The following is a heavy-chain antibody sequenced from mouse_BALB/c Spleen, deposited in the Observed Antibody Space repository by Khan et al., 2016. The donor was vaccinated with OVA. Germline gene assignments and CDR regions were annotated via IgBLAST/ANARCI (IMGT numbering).Heavy chain of an antibody. V-gene: IGHV9-3-1*01. Sequence: QIQLVQSGPELKKPGETVKISCKASGYTFTNYGMNWVKQAPGKGLKWMGWINTYTGEPAYADDFKGRFAFSLETSASTAYLQINNLKNEDTATYFCARVGYYGTMDYWGQGTSFPVSS. CDR2: INTYTGEP. J-gene: IGHJ4*01. CDR3: ARVGYYGTMDY. CDR1: GYTFTNYG. D-gene: IGHD1-1*01.